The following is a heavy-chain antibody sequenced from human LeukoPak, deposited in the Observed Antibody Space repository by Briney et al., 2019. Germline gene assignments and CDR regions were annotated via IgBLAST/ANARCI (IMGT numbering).Heavy chain of an antibody. CDR1: GGSISSYY. Sequence: SETLSLTCPVSGGSISSYYWSWIRQPPGKELEWIGYIYYSGSTNYNPSLKSRVTISVDTSKNQFSLKLSSVTAADTAVYYCARLIRYFDWFPFDYWGQGTLVTVSS. CDR2: IYYSGST. CDR3: ARLIRYFDWFPFDY. V-gene: IGHV4-59*08. J-gene: IGHJ4*02. D-gene: IGHD3-9*01.